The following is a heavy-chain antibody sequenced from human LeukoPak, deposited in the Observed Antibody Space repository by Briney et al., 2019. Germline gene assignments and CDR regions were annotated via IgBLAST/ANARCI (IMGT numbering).Heavy chain of an antibody. CDR3: ARDIYYYDSSGYNHHFDY. D-gene: IGHD3-22*01. CDR1: GGSISSSSYY. V-gene: IGHV4-39*07. Sequence: PSETLSLTCTVSGGSISSSSYYWGWIRQPPGKGLEWIGSIYYSGSTYYNPSLKSRVTISGDTSKNQFSLKLSSVTAADTAVYYCARDIYYYDSSGYNHHFDYWGQGTLVTVSS. J-gene: IGHJ4*02. CDR2: IYYSGST.